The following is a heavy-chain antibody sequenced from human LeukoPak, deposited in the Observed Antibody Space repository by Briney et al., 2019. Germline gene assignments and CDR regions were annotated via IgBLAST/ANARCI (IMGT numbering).Heavy chain of an antibody. CDR3: ATMHSSAWYSY. CDR2: IYYSGTT. V-gene: IGHV4-59*01. D-gene: IGHD6-13*01. CDR1: GGSISSYY. Sequence: SETLSLTCTVSGGSISSYYWSWIRQPPGKGLEWIGYIYYSGTTNYKSSLKSRATISVDTSKNQFSLKLSSVTAADTAVYYCATMHSSAWYSYWGEGTLVTVSS. J-gene: IGHJ4*02.